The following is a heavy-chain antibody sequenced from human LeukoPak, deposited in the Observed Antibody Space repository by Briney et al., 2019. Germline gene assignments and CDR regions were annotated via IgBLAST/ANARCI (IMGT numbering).Heavy chain of an antibody. D-gene: IGHD3-16*01. J-gene: IGHJ4*02. CDR3: ARVSSASGGNFDY. V-gene: IGHV3-21*01. Sequence: GGSLRLSCAASGXTFSSYSMNWVRQAPGKGLEWVSSISSSSSYIYYADSVKGRFTISRDNAKNSLYLQMNSLRAEDTAVYYCARVSSASGGNFDYWGQGTLVTVSS. CDR2: ISSSSSYI. CDR1: GXTFSSYS.